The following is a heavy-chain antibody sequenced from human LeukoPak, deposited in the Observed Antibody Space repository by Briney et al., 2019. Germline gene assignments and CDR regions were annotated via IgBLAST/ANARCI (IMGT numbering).Heavy chain of an antibody. CDR3: ATYLTMVRGTLHYYYYGMDV. J-gene: IGHJ6*02. D-gene: IGHD3-10*01. Sequence: GGSLRLSCTASGFTFSSYWMSWVRQAPGKGLEWVSYISSSGSTIYYADSVKGRFTISRDNAKNSLYLQMNSLRAEDTAVYYCATYLTMVRGTLHYYYYGMDVWGQGTTVTVSS. V-gene: IGHV3-48*04. CDR2: ISSSGSTI. CDR1: GFTFSSYW.